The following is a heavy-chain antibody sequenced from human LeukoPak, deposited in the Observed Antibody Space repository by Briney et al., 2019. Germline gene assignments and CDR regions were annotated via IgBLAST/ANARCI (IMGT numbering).Heavy chain of an antibody. J-gene: IGHJ5*02. D-gene: IGHD3-10*01. Sequence: SETLSLTCTVSGGSISSSSYYWGWIRQPPGKGLEWIGSIYYSGRTYYNPSLKSRVTISVDTSKNQFSLKLSSVTAADTAVYYCARHKGADYYGSGTYYSRGNWFDPWGQGTLVTVSS. CDR2: IYYSGRT. V-gene: IGHV4-39*01. CDR3: ARHKGADYYGSGTYYSRGNWFDP. CDR1: GGSISSSSYY.